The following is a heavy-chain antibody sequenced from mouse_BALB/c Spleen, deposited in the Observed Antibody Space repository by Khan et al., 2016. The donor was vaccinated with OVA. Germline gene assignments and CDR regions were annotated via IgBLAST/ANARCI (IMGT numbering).Heavy chain of an antibody. Sequence: VQLQQSGPELVKPGASVKMSCKASGYTFTSYVMHWVKQKPGQGLEWIGYINPYNDGTKYNEKFKGKATLTSDKSSSTAYMELSSLTSVDSAVYYRARYGSSPYYAMDYWGQGTSVTVSS. J-gene: IGHJ4*01. D-gene: IGHD1-1*01. CDR2: INPYNDGT. V-gene: IGHV1S136*01. CDR1: GYTFTSYV. CDR3: ARYGSSPYYAMDY.